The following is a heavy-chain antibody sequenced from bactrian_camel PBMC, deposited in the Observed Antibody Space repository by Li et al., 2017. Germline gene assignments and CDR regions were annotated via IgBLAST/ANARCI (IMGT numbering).Heavy chain of an antibody. Sequence: VQLVESGGGSVQAGGSLRLSCTYTRRPNYVTWFRQGPGNGREGVAVMWPTGGTTTYADSVKGRFTVSQDNAKKTLYLQLNNLKPEDTATYYCAAGTSLKGRGAFVRSWYNAEDYSYWGQGTQVTVS. V-gene: IGHV3S42*01. CDR1: YTRRPNY. J-gene: IGHJ4*01. D-gene: IGHD2*01. CDR3: AAGTSLKGRGAFVRSWYNAEDYSY. CDR2: MWPTGGTT.